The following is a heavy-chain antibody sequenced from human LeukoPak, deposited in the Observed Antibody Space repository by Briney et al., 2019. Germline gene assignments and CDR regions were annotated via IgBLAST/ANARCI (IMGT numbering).Heavy chain of an antibody. V-gene: IGHV3-9*01. D-gene: IGHD3-10*01. Sequence: GGSLRLSCAASGFTFDDYAMHWVRQAPGKGLEWVSGISWNSGSIGYADSVKGRFTISGDNAKNSLYLQMNSLRAEDTALYYCAKDLYGSGSSGGYYYYGMDVWGQGTTVTVSS. J-gene: IGHJ6*02. CDR2: ISWNSGSI. CDR3: AKDLYGSGSSGGYYYYGMDV. CDR1: GFTFDDYA.